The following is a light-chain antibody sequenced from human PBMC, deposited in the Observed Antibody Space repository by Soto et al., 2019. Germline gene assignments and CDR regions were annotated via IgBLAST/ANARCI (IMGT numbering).Light chain of an antibody. CDR3: QLYNSY. V-gene: IGKV1-5*01. CDR2: DAS. Sequence: DIQMTQPPSTLTASIGDTVTITCRASESVKSWLAWYQQKPGKAPKLLIYDASSLQSGVPSRFSGSGSGTEFTLTISSLQPDDFATYYCQLYNSYFGQGTKVDIK. J-gene: IGKJ2*01. CDR1: ESVKSW.